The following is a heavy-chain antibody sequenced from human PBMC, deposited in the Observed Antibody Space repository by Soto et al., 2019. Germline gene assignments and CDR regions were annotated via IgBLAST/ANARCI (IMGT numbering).Heavy chain of an antibody. D-gene: IGHD1-1*01. J-gene: IGHJ6*02. CDR1: GGPISSYF. V-gene: IGHV4-59*08. CDR2: IYYSGST. Sequence: PSETLSLTCTVSGGPISSYFWSWIRQPPGKGLEWIGYIYYSGSTNYNPSLKSRVTISVDTSKNQFSLKLSSVTAADTAVYYCAGEGTWSGYYYYGMDVWGQGTTVTVS. CDR3: AGEGTWSGYYYYGMDV.